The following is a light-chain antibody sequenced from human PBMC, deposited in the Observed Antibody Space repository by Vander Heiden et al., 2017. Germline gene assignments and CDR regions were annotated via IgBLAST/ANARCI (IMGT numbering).Light chain of an antibody. J-gene: IGLJ3*02. V-gene: IGLV3-1*01. CDR1: RLGDKY. CDR2: QDN. CDR3: QAWDNNIMM. Sequence: SYELTQPPSVSVSPGQTASITCSGDRLGDKYACWYQQKPGQSPVLVIYQDNKGPSGNPERFSCSTSANTATLTISGTQPMDEADYYCQAWDNNIMMFGGGTKLTVL.